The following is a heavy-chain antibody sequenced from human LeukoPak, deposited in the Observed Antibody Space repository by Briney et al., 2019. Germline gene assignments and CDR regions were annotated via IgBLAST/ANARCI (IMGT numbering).Heavy chain of an antibody. Sequence: GGSLRLSCAASGFTFSSYAMNWVRQAPGKGLEWVSSISSSGDRTYYADSVKGRFTISRDDSKNTLYLQMKNLRAEDTAVYYCAKDGAWLRFDDWGQGILVTVSS. CDR2: ISSSGDRT. D-gene: IGHD5-12*01. CDR3: AKDGAWLRFDD. V-gene: IGHV3-23*01. CDR1: GFTFSSYA. J-gene: IGHJ4*02.